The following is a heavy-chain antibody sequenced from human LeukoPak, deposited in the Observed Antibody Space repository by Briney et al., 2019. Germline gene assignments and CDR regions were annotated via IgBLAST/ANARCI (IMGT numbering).Heavy chain of an antibody. CDR3: TTQSRYCSGGSCLKTDY. V-gene: IGHV3-15*07. D-gene: IGHD2-15*01. CDR1: GFTFSSYG. J-gene: IGHJ4*02. CDR2: IKSKTDGGTT. Sequence: PGGSLRLSCAASGFTFSSYGMHWVRQAPGKGLEWVGRIKSKTDGGTTDYAAPVKGRFTISRDDSKNTLYLQMNSLKTEDTAVYYCTTQSRYCSGGSCLKTDYWGQGTLVTVSS.